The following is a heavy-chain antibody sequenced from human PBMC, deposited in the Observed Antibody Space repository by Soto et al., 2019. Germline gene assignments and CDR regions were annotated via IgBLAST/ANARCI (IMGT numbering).Heavy chain of an antibody. V-gene: IGHV4-30-4*01. Sequence: PSETLSLTCTVSGGSISSGDYYWSWIRQPPGKGLEWIGYIYYSGSTYYNPSLKSRVTISVDTSKNQFSLKLSSVTAADTAVYYCARESITGTTRWFDPWGQGTLVTAPQ. CDR3: ARESITGTTRWFDP. D-gene: IGHD1-7*01. CDR1: GGSISSGDYY. J-gene: IGHJ5*02. CDR2: IYYSGST.